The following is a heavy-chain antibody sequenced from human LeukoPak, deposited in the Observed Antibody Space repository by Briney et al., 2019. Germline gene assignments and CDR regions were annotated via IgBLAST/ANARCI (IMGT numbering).Heavy chain of an antibody. J-gene: IGHJ5*02. CDR2: IKQDGSQK. Sequence: GGSLRLSCAASGFTFSSYWMSWVRQAPGKGPEGVANIKQDGSQKYYVDSVKGRFTISRDNAKKSLYLQMNSLRVEDTAVFYCARDLPTTYYYDTTGRLVTWFDPWGQGTLVTVSS. CDR1: GFTFSSYW. CDR3: ARDLPTTYYYDTTGRLVTWFDP. D-gene: IGHD3-22*01. V-gene: IGHV3-7*01.